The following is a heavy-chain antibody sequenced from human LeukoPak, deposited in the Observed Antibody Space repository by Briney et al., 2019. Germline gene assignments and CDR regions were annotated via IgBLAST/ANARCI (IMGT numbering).Heavy chain of an antibody. J-gene: IGHJ4*02. Sequence: PGGSLRLSCAASGFTFSSYWMYWVRQAPGKGLVWVSLINSVGSSTSYADSVKGRFTISRDNAKNTLYLQMNSLRAEDTAVYYCVRDYYGSFDYWGQGTLVTVSS. CDR3: VRDYYGSFDY. V-gene: IGHV3-74*01. CDR2: INSVGSST. D-gene: IGHD3-10*01. CDR1: GFTFSSYW.